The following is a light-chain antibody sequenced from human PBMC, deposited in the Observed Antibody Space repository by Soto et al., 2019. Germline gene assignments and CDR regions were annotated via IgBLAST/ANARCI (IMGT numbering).Light chain of an antibody. Sequence: QSVLTQPASVSGSPGQSITISCTGTNSDIGRYNYVSWYQQHPGKAPKLIIYDVSNRPSGVSNRFSASKSGNTASLTISGLQAEDEADYYCSSYTTSSVVFGGGTKVTVL. J-gene: IGLJ2*01. V-gene: IGLV2-14*01. CDR2: DVS. CDR3: SSYTTSSVV. CDR1: NSDIGRYNY.